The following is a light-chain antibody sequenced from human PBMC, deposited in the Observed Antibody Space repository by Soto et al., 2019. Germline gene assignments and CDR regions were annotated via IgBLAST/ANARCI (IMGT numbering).Light chain of an antibody. CDR2: GAS. CDR3: QQYGSSPPYT. V-gene: IGKV3-20*01. J-gene: IGKJ2*01. Sequence: EIVLTQSPGTLSLSPGERAPFSCRASQGVSRSTLAWYQQKPGQAPRLLIYGASSRATGIPDRFSGSGSGTDFTLTISRLEPEDFAVYYCQQYGSSPPYTFGQGTKLEIK. CDR1: QGVSRST.